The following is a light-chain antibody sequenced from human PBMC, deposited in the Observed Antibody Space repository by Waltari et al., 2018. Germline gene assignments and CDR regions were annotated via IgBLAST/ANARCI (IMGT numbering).Light chain of an antibody. J-gene: IGKJ4*01. CDR2: DAS. Sequence: DIVLTQSPPTLSLSPGERVTLPCRASQSISDFLAWYQQRPGRSPRLLIYDASTRATGIPTRFSGSGSGTDFTLTISSLEPEDVAVYFCQQRGSWPLTFGGGTRVDI. CDR3: QQRGSWPLT. CDR1: QSISDF. V-gene: IGKV3-11*01.